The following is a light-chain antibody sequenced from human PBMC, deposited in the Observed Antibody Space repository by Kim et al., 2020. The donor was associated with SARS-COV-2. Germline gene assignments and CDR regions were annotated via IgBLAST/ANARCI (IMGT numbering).Light chain of an antibody. CDR3: QAWDSNTAV. Sequence: SYELTQPPSVSVSPGQTATITCSGGKLEDRYVCWFQQKPGQSPLLVISQDTKRPSGIPERFSGSNSGNTATLTISGTQAKDEADYFCQAWDSNTAVFGGGTQLTVL. J-gene: IGLJ2*01. V-gene: IGLV3-1*01. CDR2: QDT. CDR1: KLEDRY.